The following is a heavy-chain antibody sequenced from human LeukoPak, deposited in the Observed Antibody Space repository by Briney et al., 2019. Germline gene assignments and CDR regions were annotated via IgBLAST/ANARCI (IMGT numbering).Heavy chain of an antibody. Sequence: SETLSLTCTVSGGSISSGDYYWSWIRQPPGKGLEWIGYIYYSGSTYYNPSLKSRVTISVDTSKNQFSLKLSSVTAADTAVYYCARVGNYAWVLDYWGREPWSPSPQ. V-gene: IGHV4-30-4*01. CDR3: ARVGNYAWVLDY. J-gene: IGHJ4*02. CDR1: GGSISSGDYY. CDR2: IYYSGST. D-gene: IGHD1-7*01.